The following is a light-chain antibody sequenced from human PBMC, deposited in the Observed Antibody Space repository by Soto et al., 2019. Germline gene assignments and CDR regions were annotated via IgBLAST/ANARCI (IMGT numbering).Light chain of an antibody. CDR2: EDY. CDR1: SGSIASNY. V-gene: IGLV6-57*04. J-gene: IGLJ2*01. Sequence: NFMLTQPHSVSESPGKTVTISCTRGSGSIASNYVQWYQQRPGSAPTTVIYEDYQRPSGVPDRFSGSIDSSSNSASLTISGLKTEDEADYYCQSYDGNYVVFGGGTQLTVL. CDR3: QSYDGNYVV.